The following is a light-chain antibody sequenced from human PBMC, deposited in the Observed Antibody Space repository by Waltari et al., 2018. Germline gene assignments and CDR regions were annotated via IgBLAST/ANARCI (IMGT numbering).Light chain of an antibody. V-gene: IGLV2-8*01. Sequence: QSALTQPPSASGSPGPSVTISCTGTSSDVGGYNYVSWYQQHPGKAPKLMIYEVTKRPSGVPDRFSGSKSGNTASLTVSGLQAEDEADYYCNLYAGSNNFVFGTGTKVTVL. CDR2: EVT. J-gene: IGLJ1*01. CDR3: NLYAGSNNFV. CDR1: SSDVGGYNY.